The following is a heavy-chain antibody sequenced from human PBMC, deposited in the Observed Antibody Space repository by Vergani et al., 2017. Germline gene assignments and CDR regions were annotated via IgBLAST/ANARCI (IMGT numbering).Heavy chain of an antibody. CDR3: ARVMYRDEASTGYRLEGMDI. J-gene: IGHJ6*02. CDR2: IYYSGST. D-gene: IGHD3-9*01. Sequence: QVQLQESGPGLVKPSETLSLTCTVSNDSVSNTFYYWGWIRQTPGKGLEWIGSIYYSGSTYYNPSLESRVTMSVDTSKSQFSLKLSPVTAADTAVYFCARVMYRDEASTGYRLEGMDIWGQGTTVTISS. V-gene: IGHV4-39*07. CDR1: NDSVSNTFYY.